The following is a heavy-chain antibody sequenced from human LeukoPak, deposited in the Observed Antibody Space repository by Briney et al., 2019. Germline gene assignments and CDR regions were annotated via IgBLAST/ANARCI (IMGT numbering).Heavy chain of an antibody. J-gene: IGHJ4*02. CDR3: ARGVPHARSSGYFDY. CDR1: GDSISNYY. Sequence: SETLSLTCSVSGDSISNYYWSWIRQPPGKGLQWIGHVHDSGNTNYNPSLKSRVTISVDTSKNQFSLKLTSVTAADTAVYYCARGVPHARSSGYFDYWGQGTLVTVSS. CDR2: VHDSGNT. D-gene: IGHD6-6*01. V-gene: IGHV4-59*01.